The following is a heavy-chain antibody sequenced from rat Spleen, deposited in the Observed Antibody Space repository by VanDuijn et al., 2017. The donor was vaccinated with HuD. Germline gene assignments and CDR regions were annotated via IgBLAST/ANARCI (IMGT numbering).Heavy chain of an antibody. CDR2: ISTGGGHT. Sequence: EVQLVESGGGLVQPGRSLELSCAASGFTFSEFYMAWVSQAPTKGLEWVASISTGGGHTYYRDSVKGRFTISRDIAKSTLYLQMDSLRSEDTATYYCTTWFAYWGQGTLVTVSS. CDR1: GFTFSEFY. V-gene: IGHV5-25*01. J-gene: IGHJ3*01. CDR3: TTWFAY.